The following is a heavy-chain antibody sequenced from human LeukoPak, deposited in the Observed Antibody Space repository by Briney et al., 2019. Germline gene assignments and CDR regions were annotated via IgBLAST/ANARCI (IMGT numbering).Heavy chain of an antibody. CDR2: ISYDGSNK. D-gene: IGHD5-24*01. CDR1: GFTFSSYA. Sequence: PGGSLRLSCAASGFTFSSYAIHWVRQAPGKGLEWVAVISYDGSNKYYADSVKGRFTISRDNSKNTLYLQMNSLRAEDTAVYYCARDREEMNYYFDYWGQGTLVTVSS. CDR3: ARDREEMNYYFDY. J-gene: IGHJ4*02. V-gene: IGHV3-30*04.